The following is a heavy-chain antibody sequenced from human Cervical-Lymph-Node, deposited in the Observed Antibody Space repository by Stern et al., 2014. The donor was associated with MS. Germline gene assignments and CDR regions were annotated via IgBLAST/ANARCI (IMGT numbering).Heavy chain of an antibody. CDR3: ARDEKELVSDGMDV. V-gene: IGHV1-69*01. J-gene: IGHJ6*02. D-gene: IGHD6-13*01. CDR2: FIPFFGTR. Sequence: VHLVESGAEVKKPGSSVKVSCKASRGTFSNYAINWVRQAPGQGLEWMGAFIPFFGTRNYAQKFQGRLTISADESTTTAYMELISLKSDDTAIYYCARDEKELVSDGMDVWGQGTRVTVSS. CDR1: RGTFSNYA.